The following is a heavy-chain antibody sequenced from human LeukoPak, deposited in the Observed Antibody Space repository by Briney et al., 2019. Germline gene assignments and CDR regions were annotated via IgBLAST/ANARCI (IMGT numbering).Heavy chain of an antibody. CDR3: ARPFRQFDSSSSYYSFDL. Sequence: GGSLRLSCAASGFTFGSYAMTWVRQAPGEGLEWASAISGSGAYTQYADSVKGRFTISRDNSKNALFLQMNSLRAEDTAVYYCARPFRQFDSSSSYYSFDLWGREPWSPSPQ. V-gene: IGHV3-23*01. J-gene: IGHJ5*02. CDR2: ISGSGAYT. D-gene: IGHD3-22*01. CDR1: GFTFGSYA.